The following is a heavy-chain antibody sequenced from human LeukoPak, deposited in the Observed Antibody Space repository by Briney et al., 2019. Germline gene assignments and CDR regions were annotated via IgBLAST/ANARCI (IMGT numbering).Heavy chain of an antibody. Sequence: PSETLSLTCTVSGDSISSNNYYWGWIRQPPGKGLEWIGSIYYSGSTYYNPSLKSRVTISVDTSKNQFSLKLNSVTAADTAVYYCARQSSSSPFDPWGQGTLVTASS. CDR2: IYYSGST. D-gene: IGHD6-6*01. J-gene: IGHJ5*02. CDR1: GDSISSNNYY. CDR3: ARQSSSSPFDP. V-gene: IGHV4-39*01.